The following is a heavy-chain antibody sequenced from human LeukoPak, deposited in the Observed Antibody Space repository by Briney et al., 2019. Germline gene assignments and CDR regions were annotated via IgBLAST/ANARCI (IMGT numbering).Heavy chain of an antibody. V-gene: IGHV3-23*01. CDR3: AKDFPSVSYFRGRVGY. Sequence: GGSLRLSCAASGFTFSSYAMSWVRQAPGKGLECVSAISGSGGSTYYADSVKGRFTISRDNSKNTLYLQMNSLRAEDTAVYYCAKDFPSVSYFRGRVGYWGQGILVTVSS. D-gene: IGHD1-26*01. CDR1: GFTFSSYA. J-gene: IGHJ4*02. CDR2: ISGSGGST.